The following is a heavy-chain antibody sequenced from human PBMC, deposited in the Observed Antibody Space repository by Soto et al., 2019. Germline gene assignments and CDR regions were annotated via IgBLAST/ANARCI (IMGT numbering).Heavy chain of an antibody. CDR1: GGSISSSNW. Sequence: QVQLQESGPGLVKPSGTLSLTCAVSGGSISSSNWWSWVRQPPGKGLEWIGEIYHSGSTNYNPSLKRRVTISVDKSKNQCSLKLSSVTAADTAVYYCAREPDSQYVYYYGMDVWGQGTTVTVSS. J-gene: IGHJ6*02. D-gene: IGHD3-16*01. CDR3: AREPDSQYVYYYGMDV. CDR2: IYHSGST. V-gene: IGHV4-4*02.